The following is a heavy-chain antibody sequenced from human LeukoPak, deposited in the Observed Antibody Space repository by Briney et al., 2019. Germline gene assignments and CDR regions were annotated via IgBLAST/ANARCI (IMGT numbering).Heavy chain of an antibody. Sequence: GGSLRLYCSPSGFTFDDFAMHWVRQAPGKGLEWVALISYDGGNKNYADSVKGRFTISRDNSKNTLYLHMNSLRPEDTAVYYCARDPPFSSGWSQNHFDYWGQGTLVTVSS. D-gene: IGHD6-19*01. CDR3: ARDPPFSSGWSQNHFDY. J-gene: IGHJ4*02. CDR2: ISYDGGNK. V-gene: IGHV3-30*04. CDR1: GFTFDDFA.